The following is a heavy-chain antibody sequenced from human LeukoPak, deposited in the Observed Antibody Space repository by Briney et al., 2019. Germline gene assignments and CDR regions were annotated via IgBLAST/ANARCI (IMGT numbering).Heavy chain of an antibody. CDR2: IYSGGST. J-gene: IGHJ4*02. Sequence: GGSLRLSCAASGFTVSSNYMSWVRQAPGKGLEWVSVIYSGGSTYYADSVKGRFTISRDNSKNTLYLQMNSLRAEDTAVYYCARVGYSSGWHSYYFDYWGQGTLVTVSS. CDR3: ARVGYSSGWHSYYFDY. V-gene: IGHV3-66*01. D-gene: IGHD6-19*01. CDR1: GFTVSSNY.